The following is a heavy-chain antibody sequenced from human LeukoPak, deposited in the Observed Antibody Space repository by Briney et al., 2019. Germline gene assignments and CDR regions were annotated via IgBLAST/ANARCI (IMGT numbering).Heavy chain of an antibody. CDR2: IFPMVDKT. J-gene: IGHJ3*02. CDR3: ARDRPTDYGGAFDI. V-gene: IGHV1-69*04. CDR1: GVTFISYG. Sequence: SVKVSCKASGVTFISYGINWVRQAPGQGLEWMGRIFPMVDKTNYAQKLQGRVTITADKSTGTAYVELSSLRSEDTAVYYCARDRPTDYGGAFDIWGHGTMVTVSS. D-gene: IGHD3-16*01.